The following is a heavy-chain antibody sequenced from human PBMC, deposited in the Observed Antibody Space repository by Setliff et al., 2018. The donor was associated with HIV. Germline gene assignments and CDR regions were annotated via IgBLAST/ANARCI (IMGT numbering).Heavy chain of an antibody. Sequence: SETLSLTCTVSGGPFSSTSWSWIRQFPGQGLEWIGYIYYSGNTNYNPSLKSRVTISIDTSKNRFFLKLNSVTAADTAIYYCARDLHQPGYFYYVDVWGKGTAVTVTS. CDR1: GGPFSSTS. J-gene: IGHJ6*04. CDR3: ARDLHQPGYFYYVDV. CDR2: IYYSGNT. V-gene: IGHV4-59*01. D-gene: IGHD3-16*01.